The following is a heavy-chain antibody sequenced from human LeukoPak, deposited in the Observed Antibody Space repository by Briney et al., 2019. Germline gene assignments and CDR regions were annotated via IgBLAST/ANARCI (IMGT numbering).Heavy chain of an antibody. D-gene: IGHD3-10*01. CDR1: VYTFTGYY. J-gene: IGHJ3*02. V-gene: IGHV1-2*02. Sequence: ASVKVSCKASVYTFTGYYMHWVGQAPGQGLEWMGWINPNSGGTNYAQKFRGRVTMTRDTSISTAYMELSRPRSDDTAVYYCARAPYYYGSGSYYHDAFDIWGQGTMVTVSS. CDR3: ARAPYYYGSGSYYHDAFDI. CDR2: INPNSGGT.